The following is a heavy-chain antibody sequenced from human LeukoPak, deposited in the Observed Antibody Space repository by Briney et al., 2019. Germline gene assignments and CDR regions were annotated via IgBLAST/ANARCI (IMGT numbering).Heavy chain of an antibody. J-gene: IGHJ4*02. Sequence: QSGGSLRLSCAASGFTFSSYAMSWVRQAPGKGLEWVSAISGSGGSTYYADSVKGRFTISRDNSKNTLYLQMNSLRAEDTAVYYCAKDQRYYYDSSGYYFRGEGSFDYWGQGTLVTVSS. CDR3: AKDQRYYYDSSGYYFRGEGSFDY. CDR2: ISGSGGST. CDR1: GFTFSSYA. V-gene: IGHV3-23*01. D-gene: IGHD3-22*01.